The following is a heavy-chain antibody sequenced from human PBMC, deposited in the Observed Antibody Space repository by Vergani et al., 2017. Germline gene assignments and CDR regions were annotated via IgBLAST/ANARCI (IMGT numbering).Heavy chain of an antibody. V-gene: IGHV3-21*01. J-gene: IGHJ4*02. CDR3: AVSSIAARPWGFGFDY. CDR1: GFTFGSYS. CDR2: ISSSSSYI. Sequence: EVQLVESGGGLVKPGGSLRLSCVASGFTFGSYSMNWVRQAPGKGLEWVSFISSSSSYIYYADSVKGRFTISRDNAKNSLYLPMNSLRAEDTAVYFCAVSSIAARPWGFGFDYWGQGTLVTVSS. D-gene: IGHD6-6*01.